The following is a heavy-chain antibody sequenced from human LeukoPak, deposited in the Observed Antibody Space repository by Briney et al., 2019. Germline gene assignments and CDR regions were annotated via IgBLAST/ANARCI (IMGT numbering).Heavy chain of an antibody. CDR1: GIVFNNTA. J-gene: IGHJ5*02. V-gene: IGHV3-23*01. CDR2: ISGGGERT. Sequence: PGGSLRLSCAASGIVFNNTAMNWARQSPGRGLEWVSAISGGGERTFYADSVKGRFTISRDNSKNMLYLQMNSLRADDTAIYYCGKDGGQYSSGPEFDPRGQGALVTVSS. D-gene: IGHD6-19*01. CDR3: GKDGGQYSSGPEFDP.